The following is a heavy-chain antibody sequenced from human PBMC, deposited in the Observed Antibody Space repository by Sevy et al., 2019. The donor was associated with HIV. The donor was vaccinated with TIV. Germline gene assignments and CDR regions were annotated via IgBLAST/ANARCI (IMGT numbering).Heavy chain of an antibody. CDR2: IIPSGGST. Sequence: ASVKVSCKTSGYTFTTFYIHWERQAPGQGLEWMGIIIPSGGSTTYAQKFQDRVTITRDTSTSTVYMELSSLISDDTAVYYCASGIGVWGQGTLVTVSS. V-gene: IGHV1-46*01. D-gene: IGHD3-10*01. J-gene: IGHJ4*02. CDR3: ASGIGV. CDR1: GYTFTTFY.